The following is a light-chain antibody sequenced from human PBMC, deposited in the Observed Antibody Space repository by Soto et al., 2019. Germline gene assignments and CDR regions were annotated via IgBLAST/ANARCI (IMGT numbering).Light chain of an antibody. J-gene: IGKJ2*01. CDR2: GAS. CDR3: QQYGGSTMFT. CDR1: QSVDRN. V-gene: IGKV3D-15*01. Sequence: EIVMTQSPGTLSVSTEEGATLSCRASQSVDRNLAWYQQKPGQAPRLLIYGASTRPTGIPDRFSGSGSGTEFSLTISSLQSEDFAVYYCQQYGGSTMFTFGQGTKLEI.